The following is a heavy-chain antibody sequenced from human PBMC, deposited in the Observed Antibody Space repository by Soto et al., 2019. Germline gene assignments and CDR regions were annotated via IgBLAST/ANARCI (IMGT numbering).Heavy chain of an antibody. CDR2: IYYSGST. CDR1: GGSISSGGYY. V-gene: IGHV4-31*03. Sequence: SETLSLTCTVSGGSISSGGYYWSWIRQHPGKGLEWIGYIYYSGSTYYNPSLKSRVTISVDTSKNQFSLKLSSVTAADTAVYYCPRSGTRKEKYYFDYWGQGTLVTVSS. CDR3: PRSGTRKEKYYFDY. D-gene: IGHD2-2*01. J-gene: IGHJ4*02.